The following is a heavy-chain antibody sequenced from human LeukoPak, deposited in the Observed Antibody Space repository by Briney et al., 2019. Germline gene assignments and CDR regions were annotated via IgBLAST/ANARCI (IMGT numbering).Heavy chain of an antibody. CDR3: AKVVVPATKFYYYYGMDV. CDR2: ISVSGGST. CDR1: VFTFSSYA. V-gene: IGHV3-23*01. D-gene: IGHD2-2*01. Sequence: PGGSLRLSCAASVFTFSSYAMSWVRQAPGKGLEWVSAISVSGGSTYYADSVKGRFTISRDNSKNTLYLQMNSLRAEDTAVYYCAKVVVPATKFYYYYGMDVWGQGTTVTVSS. J-gene: IGHJ6*02.